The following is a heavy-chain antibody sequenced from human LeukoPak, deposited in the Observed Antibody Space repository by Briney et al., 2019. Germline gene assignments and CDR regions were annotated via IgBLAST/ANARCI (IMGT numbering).Heavy chain of an antibody. CDR1: GGSISSDSYY. CDR3: ARRGSPPAAFDS. Sequence: PSQTLSLNCTVSGGSISSDSYYWNWIRQPAGKGLEWIGRIYSSGSTSYNPSLKSRVTISVDTSKTQFSLRLNSVTAADTAVYYCARRGSPPAAFDSWGQGTQVTVSS. J-gene: IGHJ4*02. V-gene: IGHV4-61*02. D-gene: IGHD1-26*01. CDR2: IYSSGST.